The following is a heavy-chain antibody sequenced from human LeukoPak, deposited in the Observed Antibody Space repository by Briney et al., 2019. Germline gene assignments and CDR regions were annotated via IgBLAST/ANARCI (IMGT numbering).Heavy chain of an antibody. CDR3: ARVYYGRTYDYWYFDL. V-gene: IGHV4-59*01. J-gene: IGHJ2*01. CDR2: IYYSGST. D-gene: IGHD3-10*01. CDR1: RGSFSSYY. Sequence: SETLSLTCTVSRGSFSSYYWSWIRQPPGKGLEWIGYIYYSGSTNYNPSLKSRVTISVETSKNQFSLKLSSVTAADTAVYFCARVYYGRTYDYWYFDLWGRGTLVTVSS.